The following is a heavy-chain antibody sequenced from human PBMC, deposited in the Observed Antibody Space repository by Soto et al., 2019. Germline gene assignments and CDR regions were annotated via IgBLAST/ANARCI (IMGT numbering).Heavy chain of an antibody. CDR3: ARDFVVGGPTINYYYGMDV. V-gene: IGHV3-66*01. CDR1: GFIVSRNY. J-gene: IGHJ6*02. D-gene: IGHD1-26*01. CDR2: IYTDGST. Sequence: GGSLRLSCAASGFIVSRNYMSWVRQAPGKGLEWVSIIYTDGSTHYADSVKGRFTISRDNSKNTLYLQMNSLGAEDTAVYYCARDFVVGGPTINYYYGMDVWGQGTTVTVSS.